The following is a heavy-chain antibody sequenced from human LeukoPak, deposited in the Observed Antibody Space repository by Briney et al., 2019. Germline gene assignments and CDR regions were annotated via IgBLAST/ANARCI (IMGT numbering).Heavy chain of an antibody. CDR3: ASMAAAGTRYYCMDV. V-gene: IGHV4-39*07. J-gene: IGHJ6*03. CDR1: GGSISSSSYY. D-gene: IGHD6-13*01. Sequence: SEILSLTCTVSGGSISSSSYYWGWIRQPPGKGLEWIGSIYYSGSTYYNPSLKSRVTISVDTSKNQFSLKLSSVTAADTAVYYCASMAAAGTRYYCMDVWGRGTTVTISS. CDR2: IYYSGST.